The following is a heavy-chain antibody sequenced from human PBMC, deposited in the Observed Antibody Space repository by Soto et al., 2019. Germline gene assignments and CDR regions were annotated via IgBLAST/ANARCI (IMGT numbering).Heavy chain of an antibody. Sequence: GASVKVSCKASGYTFTSYGISWVRQAPGQGLEWMGWISAYNGNTNYAQKLQGRVTMTTDTSTSTAYMELRSLRSDDTAVYYCARDSRLPIGYYDSSGYYRNFDYWGQGTLVTVSS. V-gene: IGHV1-18*01. CDR1: GYTFTSYG. CDR3: ARDSRLPIGYYDSSGYYRNFDY. CDR2: ISAYNGNT. D-gene: IGHD3-22*01. J-gene: IGHJ4*02.